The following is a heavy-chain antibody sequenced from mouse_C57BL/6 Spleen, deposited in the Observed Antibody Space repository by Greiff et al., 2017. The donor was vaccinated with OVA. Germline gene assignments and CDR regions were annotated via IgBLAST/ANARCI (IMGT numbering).Heavy chain of an antibody. Sequence: EVKLMESGGGLVQPGGSLSLSCAASGFTFTAYYMSWVRQPPGKALEWLGFIRNKANGYTTEYSASVKGRFTISRDNSQSILYLQMNALRAEDSATDYCARYRTTGAWWAYWGQGTLVTVAA. V-gene: IGHV7-3*01. CDR1: GFTFTAYY. D-gene: IGHD2-12*01. CDR2: IRNKANGYTT. J-gene: IGHJ3*01. CDR3: ARYRTTGAWWAY.